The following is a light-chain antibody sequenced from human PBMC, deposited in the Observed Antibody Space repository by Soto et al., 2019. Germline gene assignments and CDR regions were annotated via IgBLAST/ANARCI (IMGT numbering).Light chain of an antibody. CDR2: AKS. Sequence: QSVLTHPPSVSRAPGHRFTISFSGSISNLGAGYDVQWYQQFPGTAPKLLIYAKSARPSGFPDRFSGSKSGTSDSLAITGLQAEDEADYYCQSYDSSLIVSKVFRTGTKVTVL. J-gene: IGLJ1*01. V-gene: IGLV1-40*01. CDR1: ISNLGAGYD. CDR3: QSYDSSLIVSKV.